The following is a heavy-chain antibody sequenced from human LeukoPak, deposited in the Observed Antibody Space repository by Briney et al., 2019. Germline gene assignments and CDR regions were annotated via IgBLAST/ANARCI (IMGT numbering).Heavy chain of an antibody. CDR1: GGSFSGFY. CDR2: INHRGST. D-gene: IGHD3-22*01. V-gene: IGHV4-34*01. Sequence: SETLSLTCAVYGGSFSGFYWSWIRQPPGKGLEWIGEINHRGSTNYNPSLKSRLTISADASKNQFSLNLNSVTAADTAVYYCARVFRRREASYDSSGYYYDYWGQETLVTVSS. CDR3: ARVFRRREASYDSSGYYYDY. J-gene: IGHJ4*02.